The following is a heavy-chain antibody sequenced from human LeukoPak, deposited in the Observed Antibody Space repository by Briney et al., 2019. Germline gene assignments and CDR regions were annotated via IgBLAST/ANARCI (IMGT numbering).Heavy chain of an antibody. CDR2: ISSSSSSYI. D-gene: IGHD3-10*01. J-gene: IGHJ4*02. V-gene: IGHV3-21*01. CDR3: ARDHDMEILWFGTPDY. Sequence: GGSLRLSCAASGFTFSSYSMNWVRQAPGKGLEWVSSISSSSSSYIYYADSVKGRFTISRDNAKNSLYLQMNSLRAEDTAVYYCARDHDMEILWFGTPDYWGQGTLVTVSS. CDR1: GFTFSSYS.